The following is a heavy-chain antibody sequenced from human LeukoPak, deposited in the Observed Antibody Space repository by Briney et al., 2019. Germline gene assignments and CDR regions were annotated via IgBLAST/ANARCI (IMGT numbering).Heavy chain of an antibody. CDR2: ISSSGSTI. D-gene: IGHD1-7*01. CDR3: ARDGTGTIYYGMDV. J-gene: IGHJ6*02. CDR1: GFTFSSYE. V-gene: IGHV3-48*03. Sequence: GGSLRLSCAASGFTFSSYEMNWVRQAPGKGLEWVSYISSSGSTIYYADSVKGRFTISRDNAKNSLYLQMNSLRAKDTAVYYCARDGTGTIYYGMDVWGQGTTVTVSS.